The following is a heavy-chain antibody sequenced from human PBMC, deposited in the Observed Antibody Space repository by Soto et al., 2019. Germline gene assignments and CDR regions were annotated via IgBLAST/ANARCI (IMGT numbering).Heavy chain of an antibody. CDR2: INPSGGST. CDR1: GYTFTSYY. CDR3: ARGGHVVVAALDYYYYGMDV. Sequence: QVQLVQSGAEVKKPGASVKVSCKASGYTFTSYYMHWVRQAPGQGLEWMGIINPSGGSTSYAQKFQGRATMTRDTSTSTVYMELSSLRSEDTAVYYCARGGHVVVAALDYYYYGMDVWGQGTTVTVSS. V-gene: IGHV1-46*01. J-gene: IGHJ6*02. D-gene: IGHD2-15*01.